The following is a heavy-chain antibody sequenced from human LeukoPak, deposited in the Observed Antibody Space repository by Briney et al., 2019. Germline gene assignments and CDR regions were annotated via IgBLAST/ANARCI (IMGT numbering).Heavy chain of an antibody. CDR1: GGSISSGGYY. V-gene: IGHV4-31*03. D-gene: IGHD3-22*01. CDR3: ARVRYYYDSSGYPDV. J-gene: IGHJ6*02. CDR2: IYYSGST. Sequence: SQTLSLTCTVSGGSISSGGYYWSWIRQHPGKGLEWIGYIYYSGSTYYNPSLKSRVTISVDTSKNQFSLKLSSVTAADTAVYYCARVRYYYDSSGYPDVWGQGTTVTVSS.